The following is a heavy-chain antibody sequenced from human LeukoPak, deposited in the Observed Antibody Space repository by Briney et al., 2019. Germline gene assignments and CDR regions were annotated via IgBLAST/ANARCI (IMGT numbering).Heavy chain of an antibody. J-gene: IGHJ4*02. D-gene: IGHD5-18*01. CDR2: ISYDGSNK. CDR1: GFTFSSYA. CDR3: ARVYPVRGYSYGPFDY. Sequence: QPGGSLRLSCAASGFTFSSYAMHWVRQAPGKGLEWVAVISYDGSNKYYADSVKGRFTISRDNSKNTLYLQMNSLRAEDTAVYYCARVYPVRGYSYGPFDYWGQGTLVTVSS. V-gene: IGHV3-30-3*01.